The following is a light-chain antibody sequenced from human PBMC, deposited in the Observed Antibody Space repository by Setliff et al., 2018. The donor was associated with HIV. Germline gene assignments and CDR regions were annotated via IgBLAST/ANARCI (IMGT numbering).Light chain of an antibody. CDR1: SSDVGGYNY. CDR3: CSYASSNSFV. Sequence: LAQPPSASGSPGQSVTISCTGTSSDVGGYNYVSWYQQHPGKAPKLMIYEITKRPSGVPDRFSGSKSGNTASLTVSGLQTEDEADYYCCSYASSNSFVFGTGTKVTVL. CDR2: EIT. V-gene: IGLV2-8*01. J-gene: IGLJ1*01.